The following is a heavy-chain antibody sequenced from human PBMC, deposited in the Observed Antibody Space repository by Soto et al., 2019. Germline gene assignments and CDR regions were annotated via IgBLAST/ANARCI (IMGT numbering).Heavy chain of an antibody. CDR1: GFTFSTYW. V-gene: IGHV3-74*01. CDR3: ARSNWFDP. CDR2: INPDGSST. J-gene: IGHJ5*02. Sequence: GGSLRLSCAASGFTFSTYWMNWVRQAPGKGLVWVSRINPDGSSTDYADSVEGRFTISRDNAKNTLYLQMNSLRAEDTAVYYCARSNWFDPWGQGPLVTVSS.